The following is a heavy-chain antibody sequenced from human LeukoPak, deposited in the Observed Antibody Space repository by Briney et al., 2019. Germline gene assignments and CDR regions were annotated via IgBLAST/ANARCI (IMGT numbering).Heavy chain of an antibody. J-gene: IGHJ5*02. CDR1: GGSISPYY. Sequence: SETLSLTCTVSGGSISPYYWSWIRQTPRKGLEWIGYILYSGTTTNYNPSLKSRVTISVDTSKNQFSLKLSSVTAADTAVYYCARVGVGSWFTPNWFDPWGQGTLVTVSS. D-gene: IGHD6-13*01. CDR3: ARVGVGSWFTPNWFDP. CDR2: ILYSGTT. V-gene: IGHV4-59*01.